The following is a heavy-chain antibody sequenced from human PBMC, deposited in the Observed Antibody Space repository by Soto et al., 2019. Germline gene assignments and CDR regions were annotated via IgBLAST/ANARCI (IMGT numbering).Heavy chain of an antibody. CDR1: AYIFPSST. CDR2: ISAYNGNI. Sequence: GASVKVSCKAPAYIFPSSTVSWVRQAPGQGLEWMGWISAYNGNIKDAQKFQGRVTMTTDTSTSTAYMELRSLRSDDTAMYYCAIANYGDNDYWGQGTLVTVS. V-gene: IGHV1-18*01. CDR3: AIANYGDNDY. D-gene: IGHD4-17*01. J-gene: IGHJ4*02.